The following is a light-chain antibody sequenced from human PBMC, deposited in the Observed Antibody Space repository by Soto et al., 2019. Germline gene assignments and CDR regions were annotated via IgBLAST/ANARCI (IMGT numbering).Light chain of an antibody. CDR1: QSVSSN. J-gene: IGKJ4*01. Sequence: EIVLTQSPGTLSVSPGERATLSCRASQSVSSNLGWYQQKPGQAPRLLIYGASTRATGIPARFSGSGSGTEFTLTISSLQSEDFAVYYCQQYNNWPLTFGGGTKVEIK. CDR3: QQYNNWPLT. CDR2: GAS. V-gene: IGKV3-15*01.